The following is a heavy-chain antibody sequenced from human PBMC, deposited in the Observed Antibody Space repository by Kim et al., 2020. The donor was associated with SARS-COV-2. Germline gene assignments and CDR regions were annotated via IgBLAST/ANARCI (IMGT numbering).Heavy chain of an antibody. Sequence: SETLSLSCTVSGGSFSSSNYYWGWLRQPPGKGLEWIGSISYSTNTYYNPSLKSRVTISVDTSKKQISLRLSSVTAADTAGYYCARDHGSIRWFYYWGQGTLVTVPS. CDR3: ARDHGSIRWFYY. D-gene: IGHD2-2*01. V-gene: IGHV4-39*01. J-gene: IGHJ4*02. CDR1: GGSFSSSNYY. CDR2: ISYSTNT.